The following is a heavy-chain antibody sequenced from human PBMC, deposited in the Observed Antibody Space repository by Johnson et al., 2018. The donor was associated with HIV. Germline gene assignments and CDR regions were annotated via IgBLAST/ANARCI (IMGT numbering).Heavy chain of an antibody. J-gene: IGHJ3*02. CDR2: ISSSGTAK. CDR3: GRGEGIMNAFDI. D-gene: IGHD3-16*01. Sequence: QVQLVESGGGLVKPGGSLRLSCAASGFSFSDYYMSWIRQAPGKGLEWISYISSSGTAKYYADSVKGRFTISRDNAKNALYLQMNSLRAEDTAVYYCGRGEGIMNAFDIWGQGTMVTVSS. V-gene: IGHV3-11*01. CDR1: GFSFSDYY.